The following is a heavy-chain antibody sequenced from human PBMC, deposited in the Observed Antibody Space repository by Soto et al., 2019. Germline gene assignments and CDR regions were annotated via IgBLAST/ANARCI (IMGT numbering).Heavy chain of an antibody. J-gene: IGHJ4*02. CDR3: STDGIYCSGGSCYTTDY. Sequence: EVQLVESGGGLVKPGGSLRLSCAASGFTFSNAWMSWVRQAPGKGLEWVGRIKSKTDGGTTDYAAPVKGRFTISRDDSKTKLYLQLHSMKAEDTAVYDCSTDGIYCSGGSCYTTDYWGQGTLVTVSS. CDR2: IKSKTDGGTT. V-gene: IGHV3-15*01. CDR1: GFTFSNAW. D-gene: IGHD2-15*01.